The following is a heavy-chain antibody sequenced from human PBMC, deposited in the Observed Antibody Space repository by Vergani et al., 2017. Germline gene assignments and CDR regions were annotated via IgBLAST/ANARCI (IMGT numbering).Heavy chain of an antibody. CDR1: GYSFTSYW. Sequence: EVQLVQSGAEVKKPGESLKISCKGSGYSFTSYWIGWVRQMPGKGLELMGIIYPGDSDTRYSPTFQGQVTISADKSISTAYLQWSSLKASDTAMYYCARSPYRQWELLDYWGQGTLVTVSS. D-gene: IGHD1-26*01. V-gene: IGHV5-51*01. J-gene: IGHJ4*02. CDR2: IYPGDSDT. CDR3: ARSPYRQWELLDY.